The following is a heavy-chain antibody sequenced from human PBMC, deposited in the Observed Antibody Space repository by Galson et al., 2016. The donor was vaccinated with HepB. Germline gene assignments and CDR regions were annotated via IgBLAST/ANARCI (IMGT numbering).Heavy chain of an antibody. CDR3: TRALDIRCYAAY. CDR2: ISDDASHI. Sequence: SLRLSCAASGFIFSGLTMHWVRQAPDKGLEWVALISDDASHIIYADSVKGRFTVSRDKSKNTLFLQMNSLSGDDTAVYYCTRALDIRCYAAYWGQGTLVTVSS. V-gene: IGHV3-30*04. D-gene: IGHD2-15*01. CDR1: GFIFSGLT. J-gene: IGHJ4*02.